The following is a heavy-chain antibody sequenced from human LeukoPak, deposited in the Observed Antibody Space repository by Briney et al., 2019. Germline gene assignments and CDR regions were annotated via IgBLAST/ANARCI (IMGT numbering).Heavy chain of an antibody. D-gene: IGHD3-3*01. CDR3: ARDRREWSNSDAFDI. CDR2: IYSGGST. J-gene: IGHJ3*02. V-gene: IGHV3-53*01. Sequence: HPGGSLRLSCAASGFTFSNAWMSWVRQAPGKGLEWVSVIYSGGSTYYADSVKGRFTISRDNSKNTLYLQMNSLRAEDTAVYYCARDRREWSNSDAFDIWGQGTMVTVSS. CDR1: GFTFSNAW.